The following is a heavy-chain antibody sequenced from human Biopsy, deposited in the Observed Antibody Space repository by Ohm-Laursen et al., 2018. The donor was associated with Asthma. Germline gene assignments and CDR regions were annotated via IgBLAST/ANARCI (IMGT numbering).Heavy chain of an antibody. J-gene: IGHJ3*02. Sequence: SLRLSCAAFGFTFSSYGMHWVRQAPGKGLEWVAVMSFDGRQTYYAGSVKGRFTISRDKSKNTLYLQMNSLRAEDTAVYYCAKELYYDFWSGFPIWGQGTMVTVSS. CDR1: GFTFSSYG. CDR3: AKELYYDFWSGFPI. CDR2: MSFDGRQT. V-gene: IGHV3-30*18. D-gene: IGHD3-3*01.